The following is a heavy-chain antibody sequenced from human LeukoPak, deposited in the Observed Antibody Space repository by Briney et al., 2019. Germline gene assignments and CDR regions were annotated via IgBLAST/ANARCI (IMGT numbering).Heavy chain of an antibody. CDR2: IYHSGST. Sequence: SETLSLTCAVYGGSFSGYFWSWIRQPPGKGLEWIGEIYHSGSTDYNPSLKSRVTISVDTSKSQFSLKLTSLTAADTAVYYCARGQPEGLDLAQYYFDYWGQGTLVTVSS. CDR3: ARGQPEGLDLAQYYFDY. CDR1: GGSFSGYF. J-gene: IGHJ4*02. V-gene: IGHV4-34*01. D-gene: IGHD2-2*03.